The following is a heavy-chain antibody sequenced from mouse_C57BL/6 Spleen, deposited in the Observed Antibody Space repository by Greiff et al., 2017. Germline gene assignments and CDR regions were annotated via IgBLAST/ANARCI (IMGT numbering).Heavy chain of an antibody. J-gene: IGHJ2*01. CDR3: ARSIYYESFDY. CDR1: GYTFTSYW. CDR2: IHPNSGST. Sequence: VQLQQPGAELVKPGASVKLSCKVSGYTFTSYWMHWVKQRPGQGLEWIGMIHPNSGSTNYNEKFKSKATLTVDKSSSTAYMQLSSLTSEDSAVYYCARSIYYESFDYWGQGTTLTVSS. D-gene: IGHD2-4*01. V-gene: IGHV1-64*01.